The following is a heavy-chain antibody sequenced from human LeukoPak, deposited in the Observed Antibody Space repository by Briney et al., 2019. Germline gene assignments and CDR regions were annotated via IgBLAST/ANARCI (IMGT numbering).Heavy chain of an antibody. Sequence: SETLSLTCAVSGYSISSGYYWSWIRQPPGKGLEWIGSIYHSGSTYYNPSLKSRVTISVDTSKNQFSLKLSSVTAADTAVYYCAMTTVTTLDWFDPWGQGTLVTVSS. CDR1: GYSISSGYY. D-gene: IGHD4-17*01. CDR2: IYHSGST. CDR3: AMTTVTTLDWFDP. V-gene: IGHV4-38-2*01. J-gene: IGHJ5*02.